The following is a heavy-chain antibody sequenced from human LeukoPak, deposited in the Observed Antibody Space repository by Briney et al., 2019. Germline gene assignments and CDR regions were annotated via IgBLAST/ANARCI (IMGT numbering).Heavy chain of an antibody. J-gene: IGHJ4*02. CDR2: IKKDGSEK. Sequence: GGSLRLSCAASGFTFSSYWMSWVRQAPGKGLEWGANIKKDGSEKYYVDSVKGRFTISRDNVKNSLYLQMNSLRAEDTAVYYCARPSGYCSGGSCFPFDGWGQGTLVTVSS. D-gene: IGHD2-15*01. CDR3: ARPSGYCSGGSCFPFDG. V-gene: IGHV3-7*01. CDR1: GFTFSSYW.